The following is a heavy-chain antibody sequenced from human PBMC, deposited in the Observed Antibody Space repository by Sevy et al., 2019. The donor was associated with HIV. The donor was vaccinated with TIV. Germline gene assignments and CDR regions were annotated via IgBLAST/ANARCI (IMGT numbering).Heavy chain of an antibody. V-gene: IGHV3-21*01. Sequence: GGSLRLSCAASGFTFSSYAMDWVRQAPGKGLEWVSSINAISSNIYYADSVKGRFTISRDNAENSLYLQMNSVRAEDTAVYYCARDLFSGGNAVYGYWGQGTLVTISS. CDR1: GFTFSSYA. J-gene: IGHJ4*02. CDR2: INAISSNI. D-gene: IGHD2-15*01. CDR3: ARDLFSGGNAVYGY.